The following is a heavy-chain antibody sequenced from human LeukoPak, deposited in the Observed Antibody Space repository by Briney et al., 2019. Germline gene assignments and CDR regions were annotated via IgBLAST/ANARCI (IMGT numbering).Heavy chain of an antibody. CDR2: INPNSGGT. V-gene: IGHV1-2*04. CDR1: GYTFTGYY. D-gene: IGHD3-10*01. J-gene: IGHJ6*02. CDR3: ARGKGPENYYGSGSPVVGMDV. Sequence: ASVKVSCKASGYTFTGYYMHWVRQAPGQGLEWMGWINPNSGGTNYAQKFQGWVTMTRDTSISTAYMELSRLRSDDTAVYYCARGKGPENYYGSGSPVVGMDVWGQGTTVTVSS.